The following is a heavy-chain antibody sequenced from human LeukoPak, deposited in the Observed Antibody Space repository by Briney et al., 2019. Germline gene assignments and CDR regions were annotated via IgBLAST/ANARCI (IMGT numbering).Heavy chain of an antibody. CDR2: IGGSGGNT. J-gene: IGHJ4*02. Sequence: GGSLRLSCAASGFTFSSAPMSWVRQAPGKGLEWVSVIGGSGGNTNYADSVWGRFTISRDNSKNTLYLQMNSLRAEDTAVYYCAQWHTVDYWGQGTLVTVSS. V-gene: IGHV3-23*01. D-gene: IGHD2-8*01. CDR3: AQWHTVDY. CDR1: GFTFSSAP.